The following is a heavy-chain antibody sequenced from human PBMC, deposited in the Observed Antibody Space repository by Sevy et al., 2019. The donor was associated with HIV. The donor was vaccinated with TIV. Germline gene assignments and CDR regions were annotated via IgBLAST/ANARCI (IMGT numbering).Heavy chain of an antibody. CDR2: ISYDGSNK. V-gene: IGHV3-30-3*01. D-gene: IGHD5-18*01. CDR3: ARDHGYSYGTGYYFDY. CDR1: GFTFSRYA. J-gene: IGHJ4*02. Sequence: GGSLRLSCAASGFTFSRYAMHWVRQAPGKGLEWVAVISYDGSNKYYADSVKGRFTISRDNSKNTLYLQMNSLRAEDTAVYYCARDHGYSYGTGYYFDYWGQGTLVTVSS.